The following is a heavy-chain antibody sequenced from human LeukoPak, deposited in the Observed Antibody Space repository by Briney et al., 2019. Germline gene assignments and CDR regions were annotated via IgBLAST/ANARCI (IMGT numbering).Heavy chain of an antibody. CDR3: ARLKYYYDSSGYRAEYSQH. D-gene: IGHD3-22*01. CDR1: GGSINSGSYY. J-gene: IGHJ1*01. CDR2: IYYSGST. Sequence: SETLSLTCTVSGGSINSGSYYWSWIRQPPGKGLEWIGYIYYSGSTNYNPSLKSRVTISVYTSKNQFSLKLSSVTAADTAVYYCARLKYYYDSSGYRAEYSQHWGQGTLVTVSS. V-gene: IGHV4-61*01.